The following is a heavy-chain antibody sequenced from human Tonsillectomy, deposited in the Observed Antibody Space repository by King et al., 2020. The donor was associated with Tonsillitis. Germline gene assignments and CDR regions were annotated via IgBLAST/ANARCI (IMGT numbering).Heavy chain of an antibody. Sequence: EVQLVESGGGLVQPGGSLRLSCTASGFTFRSYAMSWVRQAPGKGLEWVSGISGSGGSTYYADSVKGRFTISRDNFKNTLYLETNSLRAEDTAVYYCAKDFNKWGYDSSGSDYWGQGTLVTVSS. V-gene: IGHV3-23*04. CDR1: GFTFRSYA. CDR3: AKDFNKWGYDSSGSDY. CDR2: ISGSGGST. J-gene: IGHJ4*02. D-gene: IGHD3-22*01.